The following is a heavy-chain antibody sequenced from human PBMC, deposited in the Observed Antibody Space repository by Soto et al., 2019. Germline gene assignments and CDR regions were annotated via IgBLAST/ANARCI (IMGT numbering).Heavy chain of an antibody. J-gene: IGHJ5*02. V-gene: IGHV1-69*13. Sequence: ASVKVSCTASGGTFSSYAISWVRQAPGQGLEWMGGIIPIFGTANYAQKFQGRVTITADESTSTAYMELSSLRSEDTAVYYCARDRKDIVVVPAAIGLGHSVWWFDPWGQGTQVTLSA. CDR3: ARDRKDIVVVPAAIGLGHSVWWFDP. CDR1: GGTFSSYA. D-gene: IGHD2-2*01. CDR2: IIPIFGTA.